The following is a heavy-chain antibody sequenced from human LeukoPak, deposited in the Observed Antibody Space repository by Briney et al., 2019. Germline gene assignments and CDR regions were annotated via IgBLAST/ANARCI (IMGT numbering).Heavy chain of an antibody. J-gene: IGHJ4*02. V-gene: IGHV3-48*03. CDR3: AKDTRLTGYYTAFDY. D-gene: IGHD3-9*01. Sequence: PGGSLRLSCAASGFTFSSYEMNWVRQAPGKRLEWVSYILNSGTTTYYADSVKGRFTISRDNSKNTLYLQMNSLRAEDTAVYYCAKDTRLTGYYTAFDYWGQGTLVTVSS. CDR1: GFTFSSYE. CDR2: ILNSGTTT.